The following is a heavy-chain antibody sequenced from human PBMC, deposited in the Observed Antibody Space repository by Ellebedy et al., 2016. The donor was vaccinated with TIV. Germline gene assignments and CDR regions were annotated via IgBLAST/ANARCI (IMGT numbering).Heavy chain of an antibody. J-gene: IGHJ4*02. V-gene: IGHV3-11*01. Sequence: GESLKISCASSGFTFSGYYRSWFRQAPGKGPEWVSYISYSGDLMYYADSVKGRFTTSRDNAENSLYLQMNSLRAEDTAVYYSARLGVIQAAGASDYWGQGTLVIVSS. D-gene: IGHD6-13*01. CDR1: GFTFSGYY. CDR3: ARLGVIQAAGASDY. CDR2: ISYSGDLM.